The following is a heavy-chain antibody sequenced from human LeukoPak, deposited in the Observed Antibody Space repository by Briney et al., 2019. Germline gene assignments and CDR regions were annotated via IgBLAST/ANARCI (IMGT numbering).Heavy chain of an antibody. Sequence: SETLSLTCTVSGGSISSYYWSWIRQPPGKGLEWIGYIYYSGSTNYNPSLKSRVTISVDTSKNQFSLKLSSVTAADTAVYYCARGRYGDYWGQGTLVTVSS. CDR2: IYYSGST. D-gene: IGHD1-1*01. CDR3: ARGRYGDY. V-gene: IGHV4-59*01. J-gene: IGHJ4*02. CDR1: GGSISSYY.